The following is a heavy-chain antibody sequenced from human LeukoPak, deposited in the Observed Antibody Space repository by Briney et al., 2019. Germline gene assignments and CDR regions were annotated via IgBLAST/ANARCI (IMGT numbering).Heavy chain of an antibody. CDR3: ATTNVLLWFGELSKTAYFDY. V-gene: IGHV4-34*01. Sequence: SETLSLTCAVYGGSFSGYYWSWIRQPPGKGLEWIGEINHSGSTNYNPSLKSRVTISVDTSKNQFSLKLSSVAAADTAVYYCATTNVLLWFGELSKTAYFDYWGQGTLVTVSS. CDR1: GGSFSGYY. D-gene: IGHD3-10*01. J-gene: IGHJ4*02. CDR2: INHSGST.